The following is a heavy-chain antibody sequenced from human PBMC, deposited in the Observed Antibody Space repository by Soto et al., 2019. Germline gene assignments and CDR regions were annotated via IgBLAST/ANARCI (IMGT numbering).Heavy chain of an antibody. CDR2: INPYNANV. J-gene: IGHJ3*02. CDR3: ARDRVAGIWGDAFDI. Sequence: QVQLVPSGAEVKKPGASVKVSCNTSGYTFTNHGINWVRQAPGQGLEWMGWINPYNANVNYAQKLQARVTMTTDTSTSTAYMDLMSLTSDDTAVYYCARDRVAGIWGDAFDIWGQGTMVTVSS. V-gene: IGHV1-18*04. CDR1: GYTFTNHG. D-gene: IGHD3-16*01.